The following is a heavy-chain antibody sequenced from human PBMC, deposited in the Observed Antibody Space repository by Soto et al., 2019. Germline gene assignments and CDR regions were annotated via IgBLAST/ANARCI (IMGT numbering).Heavy chain of an antibody. CDR2: IYHSGST. J-gene: IGHJ4*02. Sequence: SETLSLTCAVSGGSISSGGYSWSWIRQPPGKGLEWIGYIYHSGSTNYNPSLKSRVTISVDTSKNQFSLKLSSVTAADTAVYYCARRYGGNLDYWGQGTLVTVSS. V-gene: IGHV4-61*08. CDR3: ARRYGGNLDY. CDR1: GGSISSGGYS. D-gene: IGHD1-26*01.